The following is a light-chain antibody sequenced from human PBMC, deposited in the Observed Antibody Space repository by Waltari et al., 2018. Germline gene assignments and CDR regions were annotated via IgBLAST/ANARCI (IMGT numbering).Light chain of an antibody. J-gene: IGLJ2*01. CDR2: DVS. Sequence: QSALPQPRSVSGSPGQSVTISCTGTSSDVGGYNYVSWYQQHPGKAPKLMIYDVSKRPSGVPDRFSGSKSGNTASLTISGLQAEDVADYYCCSYAGSYTVFGGGTKLTVL. CDR3: CSYAGSYTV. V-gene: IGLV2-11*01. CDR1: SSDVGGYNY.